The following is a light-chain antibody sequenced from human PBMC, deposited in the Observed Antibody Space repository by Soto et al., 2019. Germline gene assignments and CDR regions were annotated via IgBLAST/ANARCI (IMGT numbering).Light chain of an antibody. V-gene: IGKV1-5*01. J-gene: IGKJ4*01. CDR2: DAS. CDR1: QSVNSW. Sequence: DIQMTQSPSTLSAFVGDRVTITCRASQSVNSWLAWYQQRPGKAPKLLIYDASTLESGVPSRFSSSGSGTEFTLTISSLQPDDFATYYCHQYNSYHDFGGGTKVNI. CDR3: HQYNSYHD.